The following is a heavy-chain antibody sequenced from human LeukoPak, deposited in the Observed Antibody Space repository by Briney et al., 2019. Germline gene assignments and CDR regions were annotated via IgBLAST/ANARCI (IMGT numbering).Heavy chain of an antibody. CDR1: GGSFSGYY. D-gene: IGHD6-6*01. J-gene: IGHJ6*03. V-gene: IGHV4-34*01. CDR3: ARGRGAARPRPNLYYYYYYMDV. CDR2: INHSGST. Sequence: SETLSLTCAVYGGSFSGYYWSWIRQPPGKGLGWIGEINHSGSTNYNPSLKSRVTISVDTSKNQFSLKLSSVTAADTAVYYCARGRGAARPRPNLYYYYYYMDVWGKGTTVTVSS.